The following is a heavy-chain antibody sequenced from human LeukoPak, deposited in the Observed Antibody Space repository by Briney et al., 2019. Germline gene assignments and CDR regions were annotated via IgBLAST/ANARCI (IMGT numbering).Heavy chain of an antibody. Sequence: GGSLRLSCAASGFTFSSNSMTWVGQAPGKGLEWVSGISGSGSTYYADSVRGRFTISRDNSKNTLYLQMNSLRAEDTAVYYCAKEPPYCGGDCYFLLDYWGQGTLVTVSS. V-gene: IGHV3-23*01. J-gene: IGHJ4*02. CDR3: AKEPPYCGGDCYFLLDY. D-gene: IGHD2-21*02. CDR2: ISGSGST. CDR1: GFTFSSNS.